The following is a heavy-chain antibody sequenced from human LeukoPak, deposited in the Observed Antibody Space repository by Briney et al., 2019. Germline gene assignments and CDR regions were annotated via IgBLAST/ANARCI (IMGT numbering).Heavy chain of an antibody. CDR2: ISGSGGST. V-gene: IGHV3-23*01. CDR1: GFTFSSYA. Sequence: GGSLRLSCAASGFTFSSYAMSWVRQAPGKGLGWVSAISGSGGSTYYADSVKGRFTISRDNSKNTLYLQMNSLRAEDTAVYYCAKVFGVLPRAFDIWGQGTMVTVSS. J-gene: IGHJ3*02. CDR3: AKVFGVLPRAFDI. D-gene: IGHD3-10*01.